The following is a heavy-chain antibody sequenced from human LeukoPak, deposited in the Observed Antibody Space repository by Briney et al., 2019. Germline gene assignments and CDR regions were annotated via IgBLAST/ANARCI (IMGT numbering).Heavy chain of an antibody. V-gene: IGHV3-23*01. CDR3: AKPTTGNNY. D-gene: IGHD4-11*01. CDR1: GFTFAGCA. Sequence: GGSLRLSCAASGFTFAGCAMSWVRQAPRKGLEWVSAISGSAVSTYYADSVKGRFSISRDNSKNTLYLQMNSLRAEDTAVYYCAKPTTGNNYWGQGTLVTVSS. CDR2: ISGSAVST. J-gene: IGHJ4*02.